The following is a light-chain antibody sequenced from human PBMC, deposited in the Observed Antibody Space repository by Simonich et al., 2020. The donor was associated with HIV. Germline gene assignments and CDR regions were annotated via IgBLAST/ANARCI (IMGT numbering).Light chain of an antibody. CDR2: YGN. J-gene: IGLJ3*02. Sequence: QSALTQPASVSGSPGQSLTISCTGTSSDVGSYNLVSWYQQHPGQVPKLMIYYGNKRPSGVSKRFSGSKSGNTASLTISGLQAEDEADYYCSSYRSSSTWVFGGGTKLTVL. CDR3: SSYRSSSTWV. CDR1: SSDVGSYNL. V-gene: IGLV2-14*02.